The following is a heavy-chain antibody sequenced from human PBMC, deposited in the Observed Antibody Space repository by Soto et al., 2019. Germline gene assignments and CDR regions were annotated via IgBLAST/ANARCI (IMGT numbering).Heavy chain of an antibody. D-gene: IGHD3-10*01. Sequence: GGSLRLSXAASGFTFGTTDMSWVRQAPGEGLEWVSTIDGSGGITYYADSVKGRFTISRDNSRNTVYLQMNSLRGHDTALYYCVKNSGWFNTWGQGALVTVSS. J-gene: IGHJ5*02. CDR2: IDGSGGIT. CDR3: VKNSGWFNT. V-gene: IGHV3-23*01. CDR1: GFTFGTTD.